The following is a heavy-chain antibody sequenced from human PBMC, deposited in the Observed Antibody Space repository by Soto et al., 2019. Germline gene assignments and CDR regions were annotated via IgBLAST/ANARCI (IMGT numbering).Heavy chain of an antibody. Sequence: GASVKVSCKASGYTFTGYYMHWVRQAPGQGLEWMGWINPNSGGTNYAQKFQGRVTMTRDTSIGTAYMELSRLRSDDTAVYYCARVREYNWNDAFDYWGQGTLVTVSS. CDR1: GYTFTGYY. D-gene: IGHD1-1*01. V-gene: IGHV1-2*02. J-gene: IGHJ4*02. CDR3: ARVREYNWNDAFDY. CDR2: INPNSGGT.